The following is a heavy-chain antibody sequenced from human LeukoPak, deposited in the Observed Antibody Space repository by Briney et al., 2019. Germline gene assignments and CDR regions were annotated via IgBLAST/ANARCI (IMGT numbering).Heavy chain of an antibody. D-gene: IGHD6-13*01. Sequence: GESLEISCKGSGYIFTSYWIGWVRQLPGKGLEWMGIIYPGDPDTRYSPSFQGQVTISADKSISTAYLQWSSLKASDTAMYYCARQGAAAGLSDYWGQGTLVTVSS. J-gene: IGHJ4*02. CDR1: GYIFTSYW. CDR2: IYPGDPDT. V-gene: IGHV5-51*01. CDR3: ARQGAAAGLSDY.